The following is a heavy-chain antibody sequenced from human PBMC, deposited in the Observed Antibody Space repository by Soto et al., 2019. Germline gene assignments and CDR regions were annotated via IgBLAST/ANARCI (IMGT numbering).Heavy chain of an antibody. V-gene: IGHV3-33*01. CDR1: GFTFSSYG. D-gene: IGHD2-15*01. CDR2: IWYDGRNK. J-gene: IGHJ3*02. Sequence: QVQLVESGGGVVQPGRSLRLSCAASGFTFSSYGMHWVRQAPGKGLEWVAVIWYDGRNKYYADSVKGRFTISRDNSKNTLYLQMNSLRAEDTAVYYCARSGWVVVDDEDDFDIWGQGTMVTVSS. CDR3: ARSGWVVVDDEDDFDI.